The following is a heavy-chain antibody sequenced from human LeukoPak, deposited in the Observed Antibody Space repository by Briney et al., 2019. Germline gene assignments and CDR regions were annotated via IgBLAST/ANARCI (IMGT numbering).Heavy chain of an antibody. CDR1: GGSISSYY. CDR3: ARRVGIAARPVDY. Sequence: SETLSLTCTVSGGSISSYYWSWIRQPPGKGLEWIGYIYYSGSTNYNPSLKSRVTISVDTSKNQFSLKLSSVTAADTAVYYCARRVGIAARPVDYWGQGTLVTVSS. D-gene: IGHD6-6*01. J-gene: IGHJ4*02. CDR2: IYYSGST. V-gene: IGHV4-59*08.